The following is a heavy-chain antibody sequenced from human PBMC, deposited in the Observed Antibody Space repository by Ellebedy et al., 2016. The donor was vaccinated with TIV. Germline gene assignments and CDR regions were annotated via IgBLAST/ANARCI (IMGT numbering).Heavy chain of an antibody. Sequence: GESLKISCAASGFTFSSYAMSWVRQAPGKGLEWVSAISGSGGSTYYADSVKGRFTISRDNSKNTLYLQMNSLRAEDTAVYYCAKGFWFGDPYGMDVWGQGTTVTVSS. CDR2: ISGSGGST. D-gene: IGHD3-10*01. J-gene: IGHJ6*02. V-gene: IGHV3-23*01. CDR1: GFTFSSYA. CDR3: AKGFWFGDPYGMDV.